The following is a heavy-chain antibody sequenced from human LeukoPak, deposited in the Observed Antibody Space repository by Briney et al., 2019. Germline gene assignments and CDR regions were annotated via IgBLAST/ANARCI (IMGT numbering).Heavy chain of an antibody. D-gene: IGHD6-13*01. V-gene: IGHV4-34*01. Sequence: SETLSLTCAVYGGSFSGYYWSWLRQPPGKGLEWIGEINHSGSTNYNPSLKSRVTISVDTSKNQFSLKLSSVTAADTAVYYCAIHVAAAGYDAFDIWGQGTMVTVSS. CDR1: GGSFSGYY. CDR2: INHSGST. J-gene: IGHJ3*02. CDR3: AIHVAAAGYDAFDI.